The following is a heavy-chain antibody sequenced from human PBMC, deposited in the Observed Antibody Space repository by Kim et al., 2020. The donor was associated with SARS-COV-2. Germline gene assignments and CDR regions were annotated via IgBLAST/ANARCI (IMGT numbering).Heavy chain of an antibody. Sequence: ANPVKRRFTISRDNSKHTLYLQMKSVRAEDTAVYYCARARIAAAGPLEGYWGQGTLVTVSS. CDR3: ARARIAAAGPLEGY. J-gene: IGHJ4*02. D-gene: IGHD6-13*01. V-gene: IGHV3-30*01.